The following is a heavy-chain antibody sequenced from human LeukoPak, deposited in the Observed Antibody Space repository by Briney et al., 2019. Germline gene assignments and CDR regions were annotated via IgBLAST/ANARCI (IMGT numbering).Heavy chain of an antibody. CDR2: LYSGSST. Sequence: PGGSLTLSCAASGFTVSRNYMNWVRQAPGKGLEWVSILYSGSSTYYADSVKGRFSISRDDSKNTLYLQMNSLRAEDTALYYCARVGDHYHWYLDLWGRGTHVTVSS. V-gene: IGHV3-53*01. CDR1: GFTVSRNY. J-gene: IGHJ2*01. CDR3: ARVGDHYHWYLDL. D-gene: IGHD3-10*01.